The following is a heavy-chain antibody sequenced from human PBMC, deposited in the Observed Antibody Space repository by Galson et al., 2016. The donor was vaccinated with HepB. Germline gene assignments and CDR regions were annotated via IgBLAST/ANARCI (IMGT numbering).Heavy chain of an antibody. D-gene: IGHD6-19*01. CDR3: ARSHSVAGVSYFDS. CDR1: GFSFSSYK. V-gene: IGHV3-21*01. Sequence: SLRLSCAGSGFSFSSYKMNWVRQAPGKGLEWRSSISSVGSYIDYADSVKGRFTISRDNAKSSLSLQMHSLRAEDTAVYYCARSHSVAGVSYFDSWGQGALVTVSS. J-gene: IGHJ4*02. CDR2: ISSVGSYI.